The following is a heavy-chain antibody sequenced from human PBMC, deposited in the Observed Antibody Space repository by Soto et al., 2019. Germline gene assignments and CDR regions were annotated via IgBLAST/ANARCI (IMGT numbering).Heavy chain of an antibody. CDR2: IYQSGNT. D-gene: IGHD3-22*01. CDR1: GVSISSNNR. V-gene: IGHV4-4*02. J-gene: IGHJ4*02. Sequence: QVQLQESGPGLVKPSGTLSLTCAVSGVSISSNNRWTWVRQPPGKGLEWIGEIYQSGNTNYNPSLKRRVTISGDKSMNQFSLKLNSVTAADMAFYYCARDYVYDSRGYSAFDNWGQGTLVTVSS. CDR3: ARDYVYDSRGYSAFDN.